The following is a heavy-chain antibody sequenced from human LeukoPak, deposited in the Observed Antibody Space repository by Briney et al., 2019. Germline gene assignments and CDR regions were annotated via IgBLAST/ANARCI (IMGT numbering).Heavy chain of an antibody. D-gene: IGHD5-18*01. CDR3: ARDRWFRSVDTAMVPSFDY. J-gene: IGHJ4*02. V-gene: IGHV3-30*03. CDR2: ISYDGSNK. Sequence: PGGSLRLSCAVSGFTFSDHDMDWVCQAPGKGLEWVAVISYDGSNKYYADSVKGRFTISRDNAKSTLYLQMNSLRAEDTAVYYCARDRWFRSVDTAMVPSFDYWGQGTLVTVSS. CDR1: GFTFSDHD.